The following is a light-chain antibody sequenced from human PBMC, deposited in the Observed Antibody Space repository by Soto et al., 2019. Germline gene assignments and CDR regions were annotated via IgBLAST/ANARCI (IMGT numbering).Light chain of an antibody. CDR3: QEYNGNSGLT. CDR1: QNIRSW. V-gene: IGKV1-5*03. CDR2: SAS. J-gene: IGKJ4*01. Sequence: DIQMTQSPSTLSASVGDRVTITCRASQNIRSWLVWYQQKPGKAPELLIYSASGLESGVPSRFSGSGFGTEFTLTISSLQPDDFATYYCQEYNGNSGLTFGGGTKVEIK.